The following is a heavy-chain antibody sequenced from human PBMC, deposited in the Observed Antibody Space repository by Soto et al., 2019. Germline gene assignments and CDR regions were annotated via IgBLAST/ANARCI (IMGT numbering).Heavy chain of an antibody. CDR2: ISAYNGNT. J-gene: IGHJ6*04. V-gene: IGHV1-18*04. CDR1: GYTFTSYG. CDR3: ARDIVVVPAASPIRYYYVREV. Sequence: ASVKVSCKASGYTFTSYGISWVRQAPGQGLESMGWISAYNGNTNYAQKLQGRVTMTTDTSTSTAYMELRSLRSDDTDVYYCARDIVVVPAASPIRYYYVREVWGKGTTVTVSS. D-gene: IGHD2-2*01.